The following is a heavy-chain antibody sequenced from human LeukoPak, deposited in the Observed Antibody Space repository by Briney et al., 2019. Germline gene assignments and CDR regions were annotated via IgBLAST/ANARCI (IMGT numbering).Heavy chain of an antibody. Sequence: GGSLRLSCAASGFSFSGYGMHWVRQAPGKGLEWVAFIRYDGSNEYYADSVKGRFTISRDNAKNLVYLHMNSLRAEDTAVNYCAGNIRPYSISAGYVYWGQGTLVTVSS. CDR1: GFSFSGYG. J-gene: IGHJ4*02. V-gene: IGHV3-30*02. D-gene: IGHD6-6*01. CDR2: IRYDGSNE. CDR3: AGNIRPYSISAGYVY.